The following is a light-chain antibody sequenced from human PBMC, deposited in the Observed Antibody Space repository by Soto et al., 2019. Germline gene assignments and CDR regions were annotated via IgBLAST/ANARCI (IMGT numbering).Light chain of an antibody. V-gene: IGKV1-33*01. CDR1: QDISKY. CDR2: DAS. CDR3: QQYGNLPPWT. Sequence: DIQMTQSPSSLSASVGDRVTITCQASQDISKYLNWYQQKPGKAPKLLIYDASNLETGVPSRFSGSGSGTDFTFTISSLQPEDIATYYCQQYGNLPPWTFGQGTKVEIK. J-gene: IGKJ1*01.